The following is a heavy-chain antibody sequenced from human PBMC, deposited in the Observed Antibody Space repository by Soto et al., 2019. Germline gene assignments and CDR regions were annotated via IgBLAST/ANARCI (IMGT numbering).Heavy chain of an antibody. V-gene: IGHV1-69*13. J-gene: IGHJ5*02. CDR1: GGTFSSYA. CDR3: ARVGPGGFGELFPMGWFDP. CDR2: IIPIFGTA. D-gene: IGHD3-10*01. Sequence: GASVKVSCKASGGTFSSYAISWVRQAPGQGLEWMGGIIPIFGTANYAQKFQGRVTITADESTSTAYMELSSLRSEDTAVYYCARVGPGGFGELFPMGWFDPWGQGTLVT.